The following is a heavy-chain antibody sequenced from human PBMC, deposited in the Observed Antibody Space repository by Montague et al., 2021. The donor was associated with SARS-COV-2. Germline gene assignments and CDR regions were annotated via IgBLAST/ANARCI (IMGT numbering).Heavy chain of an antibody. Sequence: FLRLSCAASGFTFSSYGMHWVRQAPGKGLEWVAVISYDGSNKYYADSVKGRFTISRDNSKNTLYLQMNSLRAEDTAVYYCANEDSSSWSSPFDYWGQGTLVTVSS. CDR2: ISYDGSNK. D-gene: IGHD6-13*01. CDR1: GFTFSSYG. V-gene: IGHV3-30*18. CDR3: ANEDSSSWSSPFDY. J-gene: IGHJ4*02.